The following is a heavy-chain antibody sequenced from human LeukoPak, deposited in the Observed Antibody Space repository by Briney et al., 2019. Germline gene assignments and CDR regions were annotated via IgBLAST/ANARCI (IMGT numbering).Heavy chain of an antibody. CDR2: IYYSGST. D-gene: IGHD3-16*01. Sequence: SETLSLTCTVSGGSISSYYWRWVRQPPGKGLEWGGYIYYSGSTNYNPSLKSRVTISVDTSKNQFSLKLSSVTAADTAVYYCARDGAYYYYGMDVWGQGTTVTVSS. V-gene: IGHV4-59*01. J-gene: IGHJ6*02. CDR1: GGSISSYY. CDR3: ARDGAYYYYGMDV.